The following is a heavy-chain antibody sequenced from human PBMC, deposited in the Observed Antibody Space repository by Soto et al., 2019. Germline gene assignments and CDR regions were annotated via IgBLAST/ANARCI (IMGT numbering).Heavy chain of an antibody. CDR3: AKDSGGGWNFDS. J-gene: IGHJ4*02. Sequence: ASVKVSCKASGYIFTGYYMHWVRQAPGQGLEWLGWINPNTGVTKYTQKFQGRVTMTRDTFINTAYMELSRLTSDDTAVFYCAKDSGGGWNFDSWGQGTLVTVSS. V-gene: IGHV1-2*02. CDR2: INPNTGVT. CDR1: GYIFTGYY. D-gene: IGHD2-15*01.